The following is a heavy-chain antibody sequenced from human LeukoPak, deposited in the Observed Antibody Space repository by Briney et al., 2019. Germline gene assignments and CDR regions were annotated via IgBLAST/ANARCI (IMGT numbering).Heavy chain of an antibody. CDR3: AKGDGGSYRMDV. J-gene: IGHJ6*02. Sequence: GGSLRLSCAASGFTFSSYVMSWVRQAPGKGLEWVSTLSTSGSNTYYADSVKGRFTISRDNSKNTMYLHMNSLRAEDTAIYYCAKGDGGSYRMDVWGQGTTVTVSS. CDR1: GFTFSSYV. V-gene: IGHV3-23*01. D-gene: IGHD1-26*01. CDR2: LSTSGSNT.